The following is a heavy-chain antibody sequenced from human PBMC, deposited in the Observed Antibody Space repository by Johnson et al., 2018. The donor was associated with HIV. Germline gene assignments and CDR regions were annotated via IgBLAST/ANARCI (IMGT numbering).Heavy chain of an antibody. CDR3: VRHWVVESRGPYEGPYDAFDI. J-gene: IGHJ3*02. CDR1: GFTVSSNY. Sequence: EVQLVESGGGLVQPGGSLRLSCAASGFTVSSNYMNWVRQTPGKGLEWVSVIYSGGTTYYADSSMGRFTIPGDNSKNTLFLQLNSLRAEDTAVYYCVRHWVVESRGPYEGPYDAFDIWGQGTVVTVSS. V-gene: IGHV3-66*04. D-gene: IGHD3-22*01. CDR2: IYSGGTT.